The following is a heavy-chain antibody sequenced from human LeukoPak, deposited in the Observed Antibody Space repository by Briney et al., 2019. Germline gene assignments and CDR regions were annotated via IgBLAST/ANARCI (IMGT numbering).Heavy chain of an antibody. J-gene: IGHJ4*02. CDR2: IYHSGST. D-gene: IGHD6-13*01. Sequence: SETLSLTCTVSGGSISSYYWSWIRQPPGKGLEWIGYIYHSGSTYYNPSLKSRVTISVDRSKNQFSLKLSSVTAADTAVYYCARVGIAAAGYFDYWGQGTLVTVSS. CDR3: ARVGIAAAGYFDY. CDR1: GGSISSYY. V-gene: IGHV4-59*12.